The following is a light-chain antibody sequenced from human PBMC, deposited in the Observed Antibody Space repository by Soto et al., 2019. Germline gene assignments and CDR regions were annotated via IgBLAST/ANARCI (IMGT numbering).Light chain of an antibody. CDR1: KLGDKY. V-gene: IGLV3-1*01. J-gene: IGLJ2*01. Sequence: SYELTLPPSVSVSPGQTASITCSGDKLGDKYACWYQQKPGQSPVLVIYQDSKRPSGIPERFSGSNSGNTATLTISGTQAMDEADYYCQAWDSSFVVFGGGTKLTVL. CDR3: QAWDSSFVV. CDR2: QDS.